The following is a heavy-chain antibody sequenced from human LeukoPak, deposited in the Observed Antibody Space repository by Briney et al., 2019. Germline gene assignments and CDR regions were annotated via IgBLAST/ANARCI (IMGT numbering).Heavy chain of an antibody. D-gene: IGHD1-26*01. J-gene: IGHJ3*02. CDR2: INHSGST. V-gene: IGHV4-34*01. Sequence: SETLSLTCAVYGGSFSGYYWSWIRQPPGKGLEWIGEINHSGSTNYNPSLKSRVTISVDTSKNQFSLKLSSVTAADTAVYYCARRRGAGAFDIWGQGTMVTVSS. CDR1: GGSFSGYY. CDR3: ARRRGAGAFDI.